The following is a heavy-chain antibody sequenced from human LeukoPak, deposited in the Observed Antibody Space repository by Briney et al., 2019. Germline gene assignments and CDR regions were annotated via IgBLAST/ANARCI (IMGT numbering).Heavy chain of an antibody. CDR2: IYTSGST. V-gene: IGHV4-4*07. CDR3: AREGLRGRRYHDILTGPDWFDP. J-gene: IGHJ5*02. Sequence: GSLRLSCAASGFTFSSYAMSWVRQAPGKGLEWIGRIYTSGSTNYNPSLKSRVTMSVNMSKNQFSLKLRSVTAADTAVYYCAREGLRGRRYHDILTGPDWFDPWGQGTLVTVSS. D-gene: IGHD3-9*01. CDR1: GFTFSSYA.